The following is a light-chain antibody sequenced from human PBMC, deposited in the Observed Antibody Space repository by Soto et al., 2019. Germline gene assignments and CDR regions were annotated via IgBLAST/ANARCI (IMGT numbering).Light chain of an antibody. J-gene: IGLJ1*01. V-gene: IGLV2-14*01. CDR3: SSYTSSSTPYV. Sequence: QSALTQPASVSGSPGQSITISCTGTGSDVGGYNYVSWYQQHPGKAPKLMIYEVGNRPSGVSNRFSGSKSGNTASLTISGLQAEDEADYYCSSYTSSSTPYVFGTGTKVTVL. CDR1: GSDVGGYNY. CDR2: EVG.